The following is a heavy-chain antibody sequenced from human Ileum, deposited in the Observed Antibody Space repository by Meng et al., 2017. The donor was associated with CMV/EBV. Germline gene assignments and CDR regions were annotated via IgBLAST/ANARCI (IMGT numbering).Heavy chain of an antibody. CDR2: ISWNSGSI. Sequence: GGSLRLSCAASGFTFNDYAMHWVRQAPGKGLEWVSGISWNSGSIGYADSVKGRFTISGDNAKNSLYLQMNSLRPEDTALYYCAKAGGTTTATTSNWFDPWGQGTLVTVSS. V-gene: IGHV3-9*01. J-gene: IGHJ5*02. CDR3: AKAGGTTTATTSNWFDP. CDR1: GFTFNDYA. D-gene: IGHD4-11*01.